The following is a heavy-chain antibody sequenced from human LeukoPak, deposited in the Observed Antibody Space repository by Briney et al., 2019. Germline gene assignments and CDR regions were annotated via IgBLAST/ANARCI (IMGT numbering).Heavy chain of an antibody. CDR2: MRIDESNK. CDR1: GFTFSSSG. CDR3: AKDLHGSGSFDY. V-gene: IGHV3-30*02. D-gene: IGHD3-10*01. Sequence: PGGSLRLSCVASGFTFSSSGMHWVRQLPGKGLEWLAFMRIDESNKFCADSVKGRFTISRDSSKNTLYLQMNSLGPEDTALYYCAKDLHGSGSFDYWGQGTLVTVSS. J-gene: IGHJ4*02.